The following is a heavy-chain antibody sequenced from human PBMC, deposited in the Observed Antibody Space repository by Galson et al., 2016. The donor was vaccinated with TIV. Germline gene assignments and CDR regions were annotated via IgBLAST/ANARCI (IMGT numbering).Heavy chain of an antibody. CDR3: ARSDSYQKSALDV. V-gene: IGHV1-2*02. CDR2: INPKTGAI. J-gene: IGHJ3*01. CDR1: GYTFTGYF. Sequence: SVKVSCKASGYTFTGYFLHWVRQAPGHGPEWMGWINPKTGAITYAQNYQGRVTMTGDTSTSTVYMELTRLQSDATAVYFCARSDSYQKSALDVWGQGTTVAVSS. D-gene: IGHD3-16*02.